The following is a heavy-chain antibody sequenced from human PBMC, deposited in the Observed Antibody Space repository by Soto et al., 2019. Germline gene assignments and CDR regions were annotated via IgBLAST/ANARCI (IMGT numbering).Heavy chain of an antibody. D-gene: IGHD3-10*01. Sequence: QVQLVESGGGVVQPGRSLRLSCAASGFTFSSYGMHWVRQAPGKGLEGVAVISYDGSNKYYADSVKGRFTISRDNSKNTLYLQMNSLRAEDTAVYYCAKDFPRYPNGEDDYWGQGTLVTVSS. V-gene: IGHV3-30*18. J-gene: IGHJ4*02. CDR3: AKDFPRYPNGEDDY. CDR2: ISYDGSNK. CDR1: GFTFSSYG.